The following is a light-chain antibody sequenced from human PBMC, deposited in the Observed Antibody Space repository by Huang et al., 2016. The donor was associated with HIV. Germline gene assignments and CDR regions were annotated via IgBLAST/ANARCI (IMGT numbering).Light chain of an antibody. CDR3: QQRSNWRLT. V-gene: IGKV3-11*01. Sequence: EIVLTQSPATLSLSPGERATLSCRASQSVSSYLAWYQQKPGQAPRLLIYDASNRATGIPARFSGTRSGTDFILTISSLEPEDFAVYYCQQRSNWRLTFGGGTKVEIK. CDR2: DAS. J-gene: IGKJ4*01. CDR1: QSVSSY.